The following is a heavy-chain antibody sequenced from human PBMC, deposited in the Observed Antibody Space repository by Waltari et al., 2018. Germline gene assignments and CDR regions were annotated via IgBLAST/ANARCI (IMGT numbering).Heavy chain of an antibody. Sequence: EVQLVESGGGLVQPGGSLRLSCAASGFSFSDHYMAWVRRAPGKGLEWVGRIRNKANSYTTEYAASVKGRFTCSRDDSKNSLYLQMDSLKIEDTAVYYCLRGKGSYWFDPWGQGTLVTVSS. V-gene: IGHV3-72*01. CDR3: LRGKGSYWFDP. J-gene: IGHJ5*02. CDR2: IRNKANSYTT. CDR1: GFSFSDHY. D-gene: IGHD1-26*01.